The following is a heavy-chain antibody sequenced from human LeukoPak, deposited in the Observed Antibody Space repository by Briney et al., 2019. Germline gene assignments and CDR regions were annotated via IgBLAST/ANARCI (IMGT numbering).Heavy chain of an antibody. J-gene: IGHJ2*01. V-gene: IGHV3-23*01. CDR2: ISGSAAAT. CDR1: GFTFSTYG. D-gene: IGHD5-18*01. Sequence: GGTLRLSCAASGFTFSTYGMTWVRQAPGKGLEWVSGISGSAAATFYGDSVKGRFTISRDNSKKMVYLQMNSLRTEDTAVYYCAKGGLQTRNWYFALWGRGTLVTVSS. CDR3: AKGGLQTRNWYFAL.